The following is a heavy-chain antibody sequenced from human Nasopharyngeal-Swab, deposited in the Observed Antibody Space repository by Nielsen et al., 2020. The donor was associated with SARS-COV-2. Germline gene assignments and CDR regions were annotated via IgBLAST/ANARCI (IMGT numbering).Heavy chain of an antibody. CDR1: GFTFSSYA. Sequence: GESLKISCAASGFTFSSYAMSWVRQAPGKGLEWVSAISGSGGNKYYADSVKGRFTISRDNSKNTLYLQMNSLRAEDTAVYYCAKSSHYGSEYYYYYYMDVWGKGTTVTVSS. V-gene: IGHV3-23*01. CDR2: ISGSGGNK. J-gene: IGHJ6*03. CDR3: AKSSHYGSEYYYYYYMDV. D-gene: IGHD3-10*01.